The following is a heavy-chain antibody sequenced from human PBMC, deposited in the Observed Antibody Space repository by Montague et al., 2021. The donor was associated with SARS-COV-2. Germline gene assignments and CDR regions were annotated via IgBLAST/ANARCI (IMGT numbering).Heavy chain of an antibody. CDR3: TRLSLGWNTD. J-gene: IGHJ1*01. Sequence: SETLSLTCTVSGGSMSDYYWSWIRQPPGKGLEYIGYIYYSGSTNYNPSLKSRLTISVDTSKNQFSLKLSSVTAADTAVYFCTRLSLGWNTDWGQGTLVTVSS. D-gene: IGHD1-1*01. CDR1: GGSMSDYY. V-gene: IGHV4-59*08. CDR2: IYYSGST.